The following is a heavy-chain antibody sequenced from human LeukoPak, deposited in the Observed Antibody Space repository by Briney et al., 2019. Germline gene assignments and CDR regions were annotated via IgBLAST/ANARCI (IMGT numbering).Heavy chain of an antibody. CDR3: ARQEGSSSPFFDY. D-gene: IGHD6-6*01. V-gene: IGHV4-39*01. Sequence: SETLSLTCTVSGGSISSSSYYWGWIRQPPGKGLEWIGSIYYSGSTYYNPSLKSRVTISVDTSKNQFSLKLGSVTAADTAVYYCARQEGSSSPFFDYWGQGTLVTVSS. CDR1: GGSISSSSYY. J-gene: IGHJ4*02. CDR2: IYYSGST.